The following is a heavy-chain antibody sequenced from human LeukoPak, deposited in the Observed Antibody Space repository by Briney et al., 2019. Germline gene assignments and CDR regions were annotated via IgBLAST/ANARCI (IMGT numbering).Heavy chain of an antibody. Sequence: QTGGSLRLSCAASGFTFSSYAMSWVRQAPGKGLEWVSAISGSGGSTYYADSVKGRFTISRDNSKNTLYLQMNSLRAEDTAVYYCARDQVLRRRDGYISPFGYWGQGTLVTVSS. D-gene: IGHD5-24*01. V-gene: IGHV3-23*01. CDR2: ISGSGGST. J-gene: IGHJ4*02. CDR1: GFTFSSYA. CDR3: ARDQVLRRRDGYISPFGY.